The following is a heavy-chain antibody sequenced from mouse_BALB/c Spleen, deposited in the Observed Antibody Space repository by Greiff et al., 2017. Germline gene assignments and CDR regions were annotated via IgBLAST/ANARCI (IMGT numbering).Heavy chain of an antibody. CDR1: GYSFTSYW. D-gene: IGHD1-1*01. V-gene: IGHV1S126*01. CDR2: IDPSDGDT. J-gene: IGHJ1*01. Sequence: QVQLQQSGPQLVRPGASVKISCKASGYSFTSYWMHWVKQRPGQGLEWIGMIDPSDGDTRLNQKFKDKATLTVDKSSSTAYMQLSSPTSEDSAVYYCARGTTGGNWDFDVWGEGTTVTVSS. CDR3: ARGTTGGNWDFDV.